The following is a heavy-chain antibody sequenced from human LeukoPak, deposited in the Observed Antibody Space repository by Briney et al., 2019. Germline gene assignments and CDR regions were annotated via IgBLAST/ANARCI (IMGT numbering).Heavy chain of an antibody. J-gene: IGHJ4*02. CDR3: ARAALWFGELLDDY. CDR2: ISAYNGNT. Sequence: GASVKVSCKASGYTFTSYYMHWVRQAPGQGLEWMGWISAYNGNTNYAQKLQGRVTMTTDTSTSTAYMELRSLRSDDTAVYYCARAALWFGELLDDYWGQGTLVTVSS. D-gene: IGHD3-10*01. CDR1: GYTFTSYY. V-gene: IGHV1-18*04.